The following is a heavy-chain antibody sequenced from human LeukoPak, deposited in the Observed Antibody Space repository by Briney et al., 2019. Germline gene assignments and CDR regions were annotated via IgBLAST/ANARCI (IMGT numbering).Heavy chain of an antibody. Sequence: SGGSLRLSCAASGFTFSSYAMHWVRQAPGKGLEWVAVISYDGSNKYYADSVKGRFTISRDNSKNTLYLQMNSLRAEDTAVYYCAREPSYDVAFDIWGQGTMVTVSS. V-gene: IGHV3-30-3*01. CDR1: GFTFSSYA. J-gene: IGHJ3*02. CDR2: ISYDGSNK. D-gene: IGHD5-12*01. CDR3: AREPSYDVAFDI.